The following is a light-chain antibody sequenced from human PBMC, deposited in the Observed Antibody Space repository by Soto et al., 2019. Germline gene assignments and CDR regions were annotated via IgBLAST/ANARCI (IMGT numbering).Light chain of an antibody. CDR2: DVS. J-gene: IGLJ2*01. Sequence: QSALTQPDSVSGSPGQSITISCTGTSSDVGGYNYVSWYQQHPGKAPKLMIYDVSNRPSGVSNRFSGSKSGNTASLTISGLQAEDEAEYYCSSYTSSSIVVFGGWTKLTVL. CDR3: SSYTSSSIVV. V-gene: IGLV2-14*01. CDR1: SSDVGGYNY.